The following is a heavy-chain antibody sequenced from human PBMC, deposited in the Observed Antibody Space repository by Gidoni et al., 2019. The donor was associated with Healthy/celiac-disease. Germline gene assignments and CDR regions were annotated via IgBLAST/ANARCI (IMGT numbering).Heavy chain of an antibody. V-gene: IGHV4-30-4*01. D-gene: IGHD2-2*01. CDR1: GGSISSGDYY. J-gene: IGHJ4*02. Sequence: QVQLQESGPGLVTPSQTLSLTCTVSGGSISSGDYYWSWIRQPPGKGLEWIGYIYYSGSTYYNPSLKSRVTISVDTSKNQFSLKLSSGTAADTAVYYCARDSSLVVVPAARGTYFDYWGQGTLVTVSS. CDR2: IYYSGST. CDR3: ARDSSLVVVPAARGTYFDY.